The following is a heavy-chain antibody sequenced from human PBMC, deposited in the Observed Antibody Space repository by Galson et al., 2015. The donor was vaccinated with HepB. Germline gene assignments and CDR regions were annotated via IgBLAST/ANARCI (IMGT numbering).Heavy chain of an antibody. J-gene: IGHJ5*02. D-gene: IGHD5-18*01. CDR3: ATDGGYSYAYNPFDP. CDR1: GFTFSKFT. Sequence: SLRLSCAASGFTFSKFTMNWVRQAPGEGLEWVSSISGSSTSIYYADSVKGRFTISRDSAKNSLYLQMNSLRAEDTAVYYCATDGGYSYAYNPFDPWGQGTLVTVSS. CDR2: ISGSSTSI. V-gene: IGHV3-21*01.